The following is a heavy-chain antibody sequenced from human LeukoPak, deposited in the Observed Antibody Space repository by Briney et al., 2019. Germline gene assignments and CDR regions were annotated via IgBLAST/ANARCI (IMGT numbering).Heavy chain of an antibody. D-gene: IGHD3-10*01. CDR2: LYSGGST. CDR3: ARVGDHYHWYLDV. V-gene: IGHV3-53*01. J-gene: IGHJ2*01. Sequence: GGSLRLSCEGSGFSVITNYMNWVRQAPGKGLEWVSILYSGGSTYYADSVKGRFTVSRDSSKNTLYLHMNSLRAEGTAVYYCARVGDHYHWYLDVWGRGTLVTASS. CDR1: GFSVITNY.